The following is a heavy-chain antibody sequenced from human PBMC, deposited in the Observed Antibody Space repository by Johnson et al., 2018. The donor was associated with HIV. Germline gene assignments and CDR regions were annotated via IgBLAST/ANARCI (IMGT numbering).Heavy chain of an antibody. J-gene: IGHJ3*02. CDR2: ISYDGNNK. V-gene: IGHV3-30*04. D-gene: IGHD3-10*01. CDR3: AKRNHGSGGNAFDI. CDR1: GFTFSSYP. Sequence: QVQLVESGGGVVQPGRSLRLACAASGFTFSSYPMHWVRQAPGKGLEWVAVISYDGNNKYSADSVKGRFTISRDNSRNRLYIQMNSLRVEDTGVYYCAKRNHGSGGNAFDIWGQGTMVTVSS.